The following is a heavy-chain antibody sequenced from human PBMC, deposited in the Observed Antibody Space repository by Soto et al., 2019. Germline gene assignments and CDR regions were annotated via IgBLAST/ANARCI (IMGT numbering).Heavy chain of an antibody. D-gene: IGHD3-22*01. CDR1: GFTFSSYA. Sequence: GGSLRLSCAASGFTFSSYAMGWVRQAPGKGLEWVSAISGSGGSTYYADSVKGRFTISRDNSKNTLYLQMNSLRAEDTAVYYCAKPTDYYDSSAPFDYWGQGTLVTVSS. CDR3: AKPTDYYDSSAPFDY. J-gene: IGHJ4*02. V-gene: IGHV3-23*01. CDR2: ISGSGGST.